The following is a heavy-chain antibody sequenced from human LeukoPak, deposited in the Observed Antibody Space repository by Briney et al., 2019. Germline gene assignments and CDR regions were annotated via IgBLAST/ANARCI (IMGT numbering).Heavy chain of an antibody. J-gene: IGHJ4*02. CDR1: GFTFSTYS. V-gene: IGHV3-66*01. CDR2: IYSGGST. Sequence: PGGSLRLSCAASGFTFSTYSMNWVRQAPGRGLEWVSIIYSGGSTYYADSVRGRFIISRDNSKNTLYLQMNSLRAEDTAVYYCARFLTGYSYFDYWGQGTLVTVSS. CDR3: ARFLTGYSYFDY. D-gene: IGHD3-9*01.